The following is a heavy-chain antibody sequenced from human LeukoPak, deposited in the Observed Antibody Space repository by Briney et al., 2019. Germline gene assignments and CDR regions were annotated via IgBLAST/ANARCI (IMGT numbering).Heavy chain of an antibody. CDR2: MNPNSGNT. J-gene: IGHJ6*03. Sequence: ASVKVSCKASGYTFTSYDINWVRQAPGQGLEWMGWMNPNSGNTVYAQKFQGRVTMTRNTSISTAYMELSSLRSEDTAVYYCARGSKDIVVVPAAEDYYYYYYMDVWGKGTTVTVSS. D-gene: IGHD2-2*01. CDR3: ARGSKDIVVVPAAEDYYYYYYMDV. V-gene: IGHV1-8*01. CDR1: GYTFTSYD.